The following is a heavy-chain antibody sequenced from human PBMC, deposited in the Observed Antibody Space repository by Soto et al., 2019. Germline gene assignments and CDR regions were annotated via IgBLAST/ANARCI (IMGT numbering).Heavy chain of an antibody. J-gene: IGHJ4*02. V-gene: IGHV5-51*01. CDR1: GYSFTSYW. CDR3: ARRPGPGALPAAIFYYFDY. D-gene: IGHD2-2*01. Sequence: TGESLKISCKGSGYSFTSYWIGWVRQMPGKGLEWMGIIYPGDSDTRYSPSFQGQVTISADKSISTAYLQWSSLKASDTAMYYCARRPGPGALPAAIFYYFDYWGQGTLVTVSS. CDR2: IYPGDSDT.